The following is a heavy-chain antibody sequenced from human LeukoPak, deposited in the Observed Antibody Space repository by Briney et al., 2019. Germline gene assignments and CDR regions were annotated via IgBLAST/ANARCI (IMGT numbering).Heavy chain of an antibody. V-gene: IGHV4-59*08. CDR3: ARRVTASSIDY. J-gene: IGHJ4*02. CDR1: GGSIGSYY. CDR2: IYYSGST. D-gene: IGHD6-6*01. Sequence: SETLSLTCTVSGGSIGSYYWTWIRQPPGKGLEWIGYIYYSGSTNYNPSLKSRVTISVDTSKKQFSLNLSSVTAADTAVYYCARRVTASSIDYWGQGTLVTVSS.